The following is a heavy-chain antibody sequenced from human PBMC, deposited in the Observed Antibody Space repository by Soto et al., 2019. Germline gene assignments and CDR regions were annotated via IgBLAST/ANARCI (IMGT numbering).Heavy chain of an antibody. V-gene: IGHV4-30-4*01. CDR3: ARGSHNFDS. J-gene: IGHJ4*02. Sequence: TLSLTCNVSGGAISSDDDYWSWIRQRPGKGLEWIVYISYSGKTYYNPSLKSRITMSVDTSKRQLSLKLRSVTAADAAVFYCARGSHNFDSWGQGVPVTVSS. D-gene: IGHD3-10*01. CDR2: ISYSGKT. CDR1: GGAISSDDDY.